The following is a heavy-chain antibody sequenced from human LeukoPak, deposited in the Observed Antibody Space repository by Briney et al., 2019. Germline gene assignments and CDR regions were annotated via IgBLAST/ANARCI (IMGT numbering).Heavy chain of an antibody. CDR2: VSASGGDT. J-gene: IGHJ4*02. CDR3: AKDAAGPEY. CDR1: GLTFSSYS. D-gene: IGHD6-13*01. V-gene: IGHV3-23*01. Sequence: GGCPRLSCVVSGLTFSSYSMSWVRQAPGKGLEWVSGVSASGGDTWYPDSVKGRFTISRDNSKNTLYLQMNSLRAEDTAIYYCAKDAAGPEYWGQGTLVTVSS.